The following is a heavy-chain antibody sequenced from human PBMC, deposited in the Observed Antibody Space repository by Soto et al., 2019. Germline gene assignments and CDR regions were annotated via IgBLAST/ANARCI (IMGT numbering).Heavy chain of an antibody. CDR2: ISYDGSNK. V-gene: IGHV3-30-3*01. J-gene: IGHJ6*02. Sequence: QVQLVESGGGVVQPGRSLRLSCAASGFTFSSYAMHWVRQAPGKGLEWVAVISYDGSNKYYADSVKGRFTISRDNSKNTLYLQMNSLRAEDTAVYYCARDPVDYGGNLYYGMDVWGQGTTVTVSS. CDR1: GFTFSSYA. CDR3: ARDPVDYGGNLYYGMDV. D-gene: IGHD4-17*01.